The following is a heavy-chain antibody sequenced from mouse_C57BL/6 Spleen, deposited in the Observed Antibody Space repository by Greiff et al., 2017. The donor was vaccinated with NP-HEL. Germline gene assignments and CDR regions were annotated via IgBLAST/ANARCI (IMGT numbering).Heavy chain of an antibody. CDR1: GYTFTSYW. CDR2: IDPSDSET. Sequence: QVQLQQPGAELVRPGSSVKLSCKASGYTFTSYWMHWVKQRPIQGLEWIGNIDPSDSETHYNQKFKDKATLTVDKSSSTAYMQLSSLTSEDSAVYYCASSDGYYVGFAYWGQGTLVTVSA. V-gene: IGHV1-52*01. J-gene: IGHJ3*01. D-gene: IGHD2-3*01. CDR3: ASSDGYYVGFAY.